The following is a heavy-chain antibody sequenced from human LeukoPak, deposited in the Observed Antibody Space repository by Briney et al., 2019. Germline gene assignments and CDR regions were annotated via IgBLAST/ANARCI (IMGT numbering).Heavy chain of an antibody. Sequence: SETLSLTCTVSGGSINNYYWNWIRQSAGKGLEWIGRIYTTGATNYNPSLNSRVTMSVDTSKTQFSLKLSSVTAADTAVYYCARDPFRSSFDSWGQGTLVTISS. D-gene: IGHD1-26*01. CDR1: GGSINNYY. J-gene: IGHJ4*02. CDR3: ARDPFRSSFDS. V-gene: IGHV4-4*07. CDR2: IYTTGAT.